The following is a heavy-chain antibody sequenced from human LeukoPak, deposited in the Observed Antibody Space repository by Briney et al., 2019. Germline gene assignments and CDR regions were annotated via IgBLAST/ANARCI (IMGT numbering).Heavy chain of an antibody. CDR3: ARGGYSGYDRDAFDI. CDR2: IYSDDST. V-gene: IGHV3-53*04. CDR1: GFTVSSNY. D-gene: IGHD5-12*01. Sequence: PGGSLRLSCAASGFTVSSNYMSWVRQAPGKGLEWGSVIYSDDSTYYADSVKGRFTISRHNSKNTLYLQMNSLRAEDTAVYYCARGGYSGYDRDAFDIWGRGTMVTVSS. J-gene: IGHJ3*02.